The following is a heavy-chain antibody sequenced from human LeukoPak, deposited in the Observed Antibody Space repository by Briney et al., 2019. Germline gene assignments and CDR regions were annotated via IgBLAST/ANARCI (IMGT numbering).Heavy chain of an antibody. CDR2: IYHSGST. CDR1: GGSISSGGYY. CDR3: ARVRNDFWDYYYMDV. J-gene: IGHJ6*03. D-gene: IGHD3-3*01. Sequence: SQTLSLTCTVSGGSISSGGYYWSWIRQPPGKGLEWIGYIYHSGSTYYNPSLKSRVTISVDRSKNQFSLKLSSVTAADTAVYYCARVRNDFWDYYYMDVWGKGTTVTVSS. V-gene: IGHV4-30-2*01.